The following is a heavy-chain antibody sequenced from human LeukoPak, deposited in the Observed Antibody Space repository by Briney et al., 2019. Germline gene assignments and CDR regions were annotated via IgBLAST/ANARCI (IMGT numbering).Heavy chain of an antibody. CDR1: GYSISSSNW. CDR3: ARVALRPNWSPDAFDI. D-gene: IGHD1-1*01. Sequence: PSETLSLTCAVSGYSISSSNWWGWIRQPPGKGLEWIGYIYYSGSTNYNPSLKSRVTMSVDTSKNQFSLKLSSVTALDTAVYYCARVALRPNWSPDAFDIWGQGTMVTVSS. CDR2: IYYSGST. J-gene: IGHJ3*02. V-gene: IGHV4-28*06.